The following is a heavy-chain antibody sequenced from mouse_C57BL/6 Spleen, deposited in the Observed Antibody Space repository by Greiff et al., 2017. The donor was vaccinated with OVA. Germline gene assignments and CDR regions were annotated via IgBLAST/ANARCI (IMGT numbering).Heavy chain of an antibody. CDR1: GYSFTGYF. J-gene: IGHJ1*03. D-gene: IGHD1-1*01. Sequence: VQLKQSGPELVKPGDSVKISCKASGYSFTGYFMNWVMQSHGKSLEWIGRINPYNGDTFYNQKFKGKATLTVDKSSSTAHMELRSLTSEDSAVYYCAREDTTVVAGDWYFDVWGTGTTVTVSS. CDR3: AREDTTVVAGDWYFDV. CDR2: INPYNGDT. V-gene: IGHV1-20*01.